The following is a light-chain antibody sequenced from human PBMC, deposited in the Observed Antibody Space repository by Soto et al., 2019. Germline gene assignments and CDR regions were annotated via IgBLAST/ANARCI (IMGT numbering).Light chain of an antibody. V-gene: IGLV2-8*01. Sequence: QSALTQPPSASGSXGQSVTISCTGTSSDVGGYNYVSWYQQHPGKAPKLMIYEVTKRPSGVPDRFSGSKSGNTASLTVSGLQAEDEADYFCTSYAGSNNFVVFGGGTKLTVL. CDR3: TSYAGSNNFVV. CDR1: SSDVGGYNY. J-gene: IGLJ2*01. CDR2: EVT.